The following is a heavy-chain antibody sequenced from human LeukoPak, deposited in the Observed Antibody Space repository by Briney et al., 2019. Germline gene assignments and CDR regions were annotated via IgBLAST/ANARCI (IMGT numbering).Heavy chain of an antibody. Sequence: GGSLRLSCTASGFTFGDYAMSWFRQAPGKGLEWVGFIRSKAYGGTTEYAASVKGRFTISRDDSKSIAYLQMNSLKTEDTAVYYCTRDPGGLELQCYFDYWGQGTRVTVSS. CDR2: IRSKAYGGTT. J-gene: IGHJ4*02. CDR1: GFTFGDYA. CDR3: TRDPGGLELQCYFDY. V-gene: IGHV3-49*03. D-gene: IGHD1-7*01.